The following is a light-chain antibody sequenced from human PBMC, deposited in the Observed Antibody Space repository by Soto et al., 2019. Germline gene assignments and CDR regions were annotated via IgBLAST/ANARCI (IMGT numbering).Light chain of an antibody. CDR3: QQYKTYPLT. Sequence: DIQMTQSPSSLSASVGDRVTITCRASQDVGDYLVWFQQRPGKAPKSLIYAASSLQSGVSSKFSRSGSWAEVNFNLRSLQPEDFATYYCQQYKTYPLTFGGGTKVEMK. CDR1: QDVGDY. V-gene: IGKV1-16*02. J-gene: IGKJ4*01. CDR2: AAS.